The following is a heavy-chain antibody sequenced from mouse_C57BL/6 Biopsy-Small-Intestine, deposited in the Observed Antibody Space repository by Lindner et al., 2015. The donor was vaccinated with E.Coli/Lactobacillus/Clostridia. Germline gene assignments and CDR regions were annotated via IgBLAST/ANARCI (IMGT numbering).Heavy chain of an antibody. CDR3: ARRNSNYDAMDY. CDR1: GYAFSSSW. CDR2: ICPGDGDT. Sequence: VQLQESGPELVKPGASVKISCKASGYAFSSSWMNWVKQRPGKGLEWIGRICPGDGDTNYDGKFRGKATLTADKSSSTAYMQLSSLTSEDSAVYFCARRNSNYDAMDYWGQGTSVTVSS. J-gene: IGHJ4*01. D-gene: IGHD2-5*01. V-gene: IGHV1-82*01.